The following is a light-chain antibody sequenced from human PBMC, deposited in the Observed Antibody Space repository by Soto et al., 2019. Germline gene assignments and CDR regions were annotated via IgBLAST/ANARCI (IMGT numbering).Light chain of an antibody. J-gene: IGLJ1*01. Sequence: SVLTQPASVSGSPGQSIDISCTGTRSDVGAYNYVSWYQQHPGKAPKLMISEVTNRPSVVSDRFSGSKSGNTASLTISGLQAEDEADYYCSSFTSRFTFVFGTGTKVTVL. CDR1: RSDVGAYNY. V-gene: IGLV2-14*01. CDR2: EVT. CDR3: SSFTSRFTFV.